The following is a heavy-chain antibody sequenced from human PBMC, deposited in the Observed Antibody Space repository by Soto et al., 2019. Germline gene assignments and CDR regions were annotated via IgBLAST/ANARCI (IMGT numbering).Heavy chain of an antibody. D-gene: IGHD3-10*01. CDR1: GVSISSNSYY. Sequence: ESLSRTCAVSGVSISSNSYYWDWIRQPPGKGLDWIGSIYHRGITYYNPSLKSRVAISVDPSTNQFSLTLTSVTAADTAVYYCARSSPLVYGNPFDHWGQGTLVTVSS. J-gene: IGHJ5*02. V-gene: IGHV4-39*01. CDR2: IYHRGIT. CDR3: ARSSPLVYGNPFDH.